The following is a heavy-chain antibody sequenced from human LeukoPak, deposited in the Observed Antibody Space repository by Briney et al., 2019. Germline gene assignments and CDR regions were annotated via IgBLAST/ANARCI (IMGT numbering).Heavy chain of an antibody. J-gene: IGHJ4*02. D-gene: IGHD5/OR15-5a*01. CDR1: GFTFNSYS. CDR3: ARVPPSTAHS. V-gene: IGHV3-21*01. Sequence: GGSLRLSCAASGFTFNSYSMNWVRQTPEKGLEWVSSISHSSTYMYYTDSVKGRFTSSRDNAKNSLYLQMNSLRAEDTAVYYCARVPPSTAHSWGQGTLVTVSS. CDR2: ISHSSTYM.